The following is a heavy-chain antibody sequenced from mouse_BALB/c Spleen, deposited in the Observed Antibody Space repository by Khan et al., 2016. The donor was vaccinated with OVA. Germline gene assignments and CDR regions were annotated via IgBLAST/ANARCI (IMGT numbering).Heavy chain of an antibody. CDR1: GFSLTTYG. V-gene: IGHV2-2*02. D-gene: IGHD2-4*01. J-gene: IGHJ3*01. CDR3: ARTYDYDEGLAY. Sequence: QVQLKQSGPGLVQPSQSLSITCTVSGFSLTTYGVHWVRQSPGKGLEWLGVILSCGSANYNAAFISRLSTSKDNSKIQVFFKMNSLQANDTAIYYYARTYDYDEGLAYWGQGTLVTVSA. CDR2: ILSCGSA.